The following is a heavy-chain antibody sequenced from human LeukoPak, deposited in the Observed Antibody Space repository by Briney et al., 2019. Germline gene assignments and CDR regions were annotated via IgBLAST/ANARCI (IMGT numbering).Heavy chain of an antibody. J-gene: IGHJ4*02. CDR3: ARDRRGGYYSKTLDY. CDR2: INTDGSST. V-gene: IGHV3-74*01. Sequence: GGSLRLSCVASGFSFSSDWTHWVRQAPGKGLVWVSRINTDGSSTNYADSVKGRFTISRDNAKNTLYLQMSSLRAEDTAVYYCARDRRGGYYSKTLDYWGQGTLVTVSS. CDR1: GFSFSSDW. D-gene: IGHD3-22*01.